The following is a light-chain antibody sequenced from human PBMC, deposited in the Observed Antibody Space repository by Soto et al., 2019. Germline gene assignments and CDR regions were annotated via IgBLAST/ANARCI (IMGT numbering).Light chain of an antibody. CDR3: QQSYSTPPVT. CDR2: AAS. V-gene: IGKV1-39*01. J-gene: IGKJ1*01. CDR1: QSISSY. Sequence: DIQMTQSPSSLSASVGDRVTITCRASQSISSYLNWYQQKPGKAPKLLIYAASSLQIGIPSRFSGSGSGTYFTLTISSLQPEDFATYYCQQSYSTPPVTFGQGTKVEIK.